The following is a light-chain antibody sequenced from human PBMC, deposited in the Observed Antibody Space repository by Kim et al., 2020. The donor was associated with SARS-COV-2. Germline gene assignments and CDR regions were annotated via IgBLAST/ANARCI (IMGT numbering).Light chain of an antibody. Sequence: QSVLTQPPSASGTPGQRVTISCSGGNSNIGSTTVNWYQQRPGKAPKLLIYNNSQRPSGVPDRFSGSKSGTSASLAISGLQSEDETDYYCAAWDESLNGFVFGTGTKVTVL. CDR1: NSNIGSTT. CDR3: AAWDESLNGFV. J-gene: IGLJ1*01. CDR2: NNS. V-gene: IGLV1-44*01.